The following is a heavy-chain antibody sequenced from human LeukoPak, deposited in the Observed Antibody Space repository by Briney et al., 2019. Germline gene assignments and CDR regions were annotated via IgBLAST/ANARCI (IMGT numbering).Heavy chain of an antibody. J-gene: IGHJ4*02. Sequence: PGGSLRLSCAASGFTFSSYAMSWVRQAPGKGLEWVSAISGSGGSTYYADSMKGRFTISRDNSKNTLYLKMNSLRAEDTAVYYCAKKVVPANTVLTARTEGPYFDYWGQGTLVTVSS. CDR1: GFTFSSYA. D-gene: IGHD2-2*01. CDR2: ISGSGGST. CDR3: AKKVVPANTVLTARTEGPYFDY. V-gene: IGHV3-23*01.